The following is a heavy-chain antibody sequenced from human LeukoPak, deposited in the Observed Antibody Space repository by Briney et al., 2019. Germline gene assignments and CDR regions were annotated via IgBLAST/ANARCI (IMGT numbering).Heavy chain of an antibody. V-gene: IGHV3-48*04. J-gene: IGHJ4*02. CDR2: ITSSSSAT. CDR3: ARAIASYGDSAF. CDR1: GFKFGSFS. D-gene: IGHD5-18*01. Sequence: GGSLRLSCAASGFKFGSFSMGWVRQAPGKGLEWLSYITSSSSATYYADSLMGRFTISRDNAKNSLYLQINSLRVDDTAVYYCARAIASYGDSAFWGQGTLVTVSS.